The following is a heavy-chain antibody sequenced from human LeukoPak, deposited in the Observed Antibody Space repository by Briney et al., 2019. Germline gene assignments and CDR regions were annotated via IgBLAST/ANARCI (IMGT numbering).Heavy chain of an antibody. Sequence: SETLSLTCAVYGGSFSGYYWSWIRQPPGKGLEWIGEINHSGSTNYNPSLKSRVTLSVDTSRDQVFLRLHSVTAADTAIYYCARGSTIVGNAFDIWGQGTMVTVSS. CDR2: INHSGST. V-gene: IGHV4-34*01. CDR1: GGSFSGYY. J-gene: IGHJ3*02. D-gene: IGHD1-26*01. CDR3: ARGSTIVGNAFDI.